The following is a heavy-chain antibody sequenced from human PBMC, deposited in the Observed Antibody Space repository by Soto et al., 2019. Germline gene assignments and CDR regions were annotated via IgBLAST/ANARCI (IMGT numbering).Heavy chain of an antibody. CDR2: ISAYNGNT. CDR1: GYTFTSYG. J-gene: IGHJ6*03. CDR3: ARVLDYDFWSGPPISPPPGYYMDV. V-gene: IGHV1-18*01. D-gene: IGHD3-3*01. Sequence: ASVKVSCKASGYTFTSYGINWVRQAPGQGLEWMGWISAYNGNTNYSQKLQGRVTMTTDTSTSTAYMELRSLRSDDTAVYHCARVLDYDFWSGPPISPPPGYYMDVWGKGTTVTVSS.